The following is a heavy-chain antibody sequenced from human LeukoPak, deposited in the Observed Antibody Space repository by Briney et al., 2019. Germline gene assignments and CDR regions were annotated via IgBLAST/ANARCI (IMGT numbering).Heavy chain of an antibody. CDR1: GGSFSGYY. D-gene: IGHD3-10*01. CDR3: AGGGISNVLLWFGELLGYYYYMDV. CDR2: INHSGST. Sequence: SETLSLTCAVYGGSFSGYYWSWIRQPPGKGLEWIGEINHSGSTNYNPSLKSRVTISVDTSKNQFSLKLSSVTAADTAVYYWAGGGISNVLLWFGELLGYYYYMDVWGKGTTVTISS. V-gene: IGHV4-34*01. J-gene: IGHJ6*03.